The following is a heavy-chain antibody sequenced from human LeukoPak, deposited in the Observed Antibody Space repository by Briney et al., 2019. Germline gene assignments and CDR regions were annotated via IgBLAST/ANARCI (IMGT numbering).Heavy chain of an antibody. J-gene: IGHJ4*02. CDR1: DCTFTSYG. CDR3: ARALYHTFDY. D-gene: IGHD2-2*01. V-gene: IGHV1-18*01. Sequence: ASVKVSCKASDCTFTSYGISWVRQAPGQGLEWIGWISADSGNTNYVQKLQGRVTMTTDTSTSTAYMELRSLRSDDTAVYYCARALYHTFDYWGQGTLVIVSS. CDR2: ISADSGNT.